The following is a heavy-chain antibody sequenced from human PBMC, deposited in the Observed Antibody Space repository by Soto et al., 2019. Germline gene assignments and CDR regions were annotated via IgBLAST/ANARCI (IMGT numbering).Heavy chain of an antibody. CDR3: ARRYGSFFDI. CDR2: IFYTGST. J-gene: IGHJ3*02. CDR1: GGSISSSS. V-gene: IGHV4-59*08. Sequence: SETLSLTCTVSGGSISSSSWNWIRQAPGKRLEWIGCIFYTGSTNFNPSLESRVAMSLDTSKNQFSLRLSSVTAADTAVYYCARRYGSFFDIWGQGTMVTVSS. D-gene: IGHD3-10*01.